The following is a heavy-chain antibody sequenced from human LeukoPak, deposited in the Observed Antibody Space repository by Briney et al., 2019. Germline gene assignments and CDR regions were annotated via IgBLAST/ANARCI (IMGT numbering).Heavy chain of an antibody. D-gene: IGHD3-22*01. CDR2: IYSGGST. V-gene: IGHV3-53*04. CDR3: ARAAGIGFYDSSGYRY. CDR1: GFTVSSNY. Sequence: GGSLRLSCAASGFTVSSNYMSWVRQAPGKGLEWVSVIYSGGSTYYADSVKGRFTISRHNSKNTLYLQMNSLRAEDTAVYYCARAAGIGFYDSSGYRYWGQGTLVTVSS. J-gene: IGHJ4*02.